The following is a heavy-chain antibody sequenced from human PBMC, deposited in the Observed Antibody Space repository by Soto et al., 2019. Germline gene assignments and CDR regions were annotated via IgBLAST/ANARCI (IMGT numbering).Heavy chain of an antibody. CDR3: ARTGIAVAGGWFDP. V-gene: IGHV4-59*01. J-gene: IGHJ5*02. CDR2: IYYSGST. CDR1: GGSISSYY. Sequence: SSETLSLTCTVSGGSISSYYWSWIRQPPGKGLEWIGYIYYSGSTNYNPSLKSRVTISVDTSKNQFSLKLSSVTAADTAVYYCARTGIAVAGGWFDPWGQGTLVTVS. D-gene: IGHD6-19*01.